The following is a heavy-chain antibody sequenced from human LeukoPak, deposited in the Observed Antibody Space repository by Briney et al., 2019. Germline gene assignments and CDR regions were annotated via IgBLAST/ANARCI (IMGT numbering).Heavy chain of an antibody. CDR2: IHPSGST. J-gene: IGHJ4*02. CDR1: GDSISSYY. V-gene: IGHV4-4*07. Sequence: SETLSLTCTVSGDSISSYYWSWIRQPAGKGLEWIGRIHPSGSTNYNLSLKSRVTLSVDTSKNQFSLKLSSVTAADTAVYYCARGPPPDFDYWGRGTLVTVSS. CDR3: ARGPPPDFDY.